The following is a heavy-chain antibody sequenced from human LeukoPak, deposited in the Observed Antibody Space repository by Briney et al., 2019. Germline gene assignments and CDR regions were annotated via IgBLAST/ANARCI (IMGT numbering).Heavy chain of an antibody. V-gene: IGHV4-4*07. CDR3: ARELTTTIFGVVTDAFDI. CDR2: IYTSGST. CDR1: GGSISSYY. D-gene: IGHD3-3*01. J-gene: IGHJ3*02. Sequence: SETLSLTCTVSGGSISSYYWSWIRQPAGKGLEWIGRIYTSGSTNYNPSLKSRVTMSVDTSKNQFSLKLSSVTAADTAVYYCARELTTTIFGVVTDAFDIWGQGTMVTVSS.